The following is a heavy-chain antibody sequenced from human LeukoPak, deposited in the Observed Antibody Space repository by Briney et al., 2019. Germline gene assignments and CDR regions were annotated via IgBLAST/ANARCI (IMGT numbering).Heavy chain of an antibody. CDR3: ARDQRSLLWFGELFA. D-gene: IGHD3-10*01. Sequence: SVKVSCKASGGTFSSYAISWVRQAPGQGLEWMGGIIPIFGTANYAQKFQGRVTITTDESTSIAYMELSSLRSEDTAVYYCARDQRSLLWFGELFAWGQGTLVTVSS. CDR1: GGTFSSYA. CDR2: IIPIFGTA. V-gene: IGHV1-69*05. J-gene: IGHJ5*02.